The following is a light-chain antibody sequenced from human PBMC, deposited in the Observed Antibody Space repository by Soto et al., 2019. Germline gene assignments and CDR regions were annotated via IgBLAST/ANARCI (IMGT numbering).Light chain of an antibody. CDR3: AAWDDGLNGWV. V-gene: IGLV1-36*01. Sequence: VLTQPPSVSAAPRQRVTISCSGSNSNIGNNAVNWYQQLPGKAPKLLIFYDDLVPSGVSDRFSGSRSGTSASLAISGLQSEDEADYYCAAWDDGLNGWVFGGGTKVTVL. CDR2: YDD. CDR1: NSNIGNNA. J-gene: IGLJ3*02.